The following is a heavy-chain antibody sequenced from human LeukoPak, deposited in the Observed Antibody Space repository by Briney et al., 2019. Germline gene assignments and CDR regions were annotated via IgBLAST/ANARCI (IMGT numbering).Heavy chain of an antibody. J-gene: IGHJ5*02. CDR3: AKGYCSSFTCYSRFDP. Sequence: QTGGSLRLSCAASGFTFSSYAMSWVRQAPGKGLEWVSAISGSGGSTNNADSVKGRFTISRDNSKNTLFLQMNSLRAEDTAVYYCAKGYCSSFTCYSRFDPWGQGTLVTVSS. V-gene: IGHV3-23*01. CDR1: GFTFSSYA. D-gene: IGHD2-2*02. CDR2: ISGSGGST.